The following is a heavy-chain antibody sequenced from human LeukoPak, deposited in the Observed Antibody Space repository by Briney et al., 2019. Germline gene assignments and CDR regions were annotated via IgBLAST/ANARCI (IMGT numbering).Heavy chain of an antibody. CDR3: VRYCSSTTCYTRAVDY. Sequence: SQTLSLTCTVSGGSISSGGYYWAWIRQPPGKVLEWIGSIYHSGSAYYNPSLKSRVTISVDTSKNQFSLKLSSVTAADTAVYYCVRYCSSTTCYTRAVDYWGQGTLVTVSS. CDR2: IYHSGSA. CDR1: GGSISSGGYY. J-gene: IGHJ4*02. D-gene: IGHD2-2*02. V-gene: IGHV4-39*07.